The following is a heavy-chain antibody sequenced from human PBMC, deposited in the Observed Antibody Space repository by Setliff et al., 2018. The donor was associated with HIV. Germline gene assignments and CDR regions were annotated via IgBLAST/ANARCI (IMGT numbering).Heavy chain of an antibody. CDR2: IYYSGST. J-gene: IGHJ3*02. CDR3: AREDTTGYYSLGAFDI. CDR1: GGSISSGDYY. V-gene: IGHV4-30-4*08. D-gene: IGHD3-22*01. Sequence: SETLSLTCTVSGGSISSGDYYWSWIRQPPGKGLEWIGYIYYSGSTYYNPSIKSRVTISVDTSKNQFSLKLKSVTAADTVVYYCAREDTTGYYSLGAFDIWGQGTLVTVSS.